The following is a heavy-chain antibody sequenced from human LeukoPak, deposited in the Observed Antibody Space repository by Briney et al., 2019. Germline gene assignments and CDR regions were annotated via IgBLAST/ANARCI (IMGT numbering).Heavy chain of an antibody. CDR3: AREYDAYYYGSGSGIPIAFDI. D-gene: IGHD3-10*01. CDR1: GFTFSSYW. CDR2: IKQGGSEK. V-gene: IGHV3-7*01. Sequence: QTGGSLRLSCAASGFTFSSYWMSWVRQAPGKGLEWVANIKQGGSEKYYVDSVKGRFTISRDNAKNSLYLQMNSLRAEDTAVYYCAREYDAYYYGSGSGIPIAFDIWGQGTMVTVSS. J-gene: IGHJ3*02.